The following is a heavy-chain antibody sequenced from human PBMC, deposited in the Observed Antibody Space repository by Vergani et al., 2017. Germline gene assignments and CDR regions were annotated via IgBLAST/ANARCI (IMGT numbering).Heavy chain of an antibody. CDR3: ATPQTVTTGGMEV. CDR2: VDPEDGET. CDR1: GYTFTDHY. D-gene: IGHD4-17*01. J-gene: IGHJ6*02. Sequence: EVQLVQSGAEVKKPGATMKISCKVSGYTFTDHYMHWVKQAPGKGLESMGLVDPEDGETIYAEKFKGRVTIAADTSTDTDHLELSSLRSEDTAVYYCATPQTVTTGGMEVWGQGTTVIVSS. V-gene: IGHV1-69-2*01.